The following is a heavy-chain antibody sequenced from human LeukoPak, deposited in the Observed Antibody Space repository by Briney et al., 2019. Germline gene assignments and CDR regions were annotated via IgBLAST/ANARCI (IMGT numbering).Heavy chain of an antibody. D-gene: IGHD7-27*01. CDR3: ARDLSGLTGEEDFDY. CDR1: GFTLSSYS. J-gene: IGHJ4*02. CDR2: ISSSSSYI. Sequence: SGGSLRLSCAVSGFTLSSYSMNWVRQAPGKGLEWVSSISSSSSYIYYADSVKGRFTISRDNAKNSLYLQMNSLRAEDTAVYYCARDLSGLTGEEDFDYWGQGTLVTVSS. V-gene: IGHV3-21*01.